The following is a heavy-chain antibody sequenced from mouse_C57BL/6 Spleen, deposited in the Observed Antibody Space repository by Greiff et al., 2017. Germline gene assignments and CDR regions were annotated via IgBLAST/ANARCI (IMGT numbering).Heavy chain of an antibody. CDR2: IYPGSGNT. V-gene: IGHV1-66*01. D-gene: IGHD3-1*01. CDR1: GYSFTSYY. CDR3: ASSALVGGFAY. J-gene: IGHJ3*01. Sequence: QVQLKESGPELVKPGASVKISCKASGYSFTSYYIHWVKQRPGRGLEWIGWIYPGSGNTKYNEKFKGKATLTADTSSSTAYMQLSSLTSEDSAVYYCASSALVGGFAYWGKGTLVTVAA.